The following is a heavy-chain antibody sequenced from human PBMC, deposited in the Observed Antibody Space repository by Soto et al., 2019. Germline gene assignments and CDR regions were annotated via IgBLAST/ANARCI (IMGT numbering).Heavy chain of an antibody. V-gene: IGHV4-59*01. CDR1: GGSLSTYY. J-gene: IGHJ5*02. Sequence: PSETLSLTCTVSGGSLSTYYWSWIRQPPGKGLEWIVYISYSGSSNYNPSLKRRVTMSVDTSKNQVSLKLSSVTAADTAVYYCARTRITSTAATFDPWGQGTLVTVSS. D-gene: IGHD1-20*01. CDR2: ISYSGSS. CDR3: ARTRITSTAATFDP.